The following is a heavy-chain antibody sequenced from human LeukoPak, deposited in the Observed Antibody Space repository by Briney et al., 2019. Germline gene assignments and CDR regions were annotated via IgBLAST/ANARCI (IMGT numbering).Heavy chain of an antibody. J-gene: IGHJ4*02. V-gene: IGHV3-30-3*01. CDR3: ARDSDSSPSSDFDY. D-gene: IGHD3-22*01. CDR1: GFTFSSYA. Sequence: PGGSLRLSCAASGFTFSSYAMHWVRQAPGKGLERVAVISYDGSNKYYADSVKGRFTISRDNSKNTLYLQMNSLRAEDTAVYYCARDSDSSPSSDFDYWGQGTLVTVSS. CDR2: ISYDGSNK.